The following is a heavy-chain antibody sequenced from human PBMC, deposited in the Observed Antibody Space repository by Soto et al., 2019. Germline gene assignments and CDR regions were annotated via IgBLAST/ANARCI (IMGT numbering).Heavy chain of an antibody. D-gene: IGHD2-2*01. CDR3: ARSDIVVVPAATHYYYYYYMDV. CDR1: GFTFSSYW. V-gene: IGHV3-7*01. Sequence: GGSLRLSCAASGFTFSSYWMSWVRQAPGKGLEWVANIKQDGSEKYYVDSVKGRFTISRDNAKNSLYRQMNSLRAEDTAVYYCARSDIVVVPAATHYYYYYYMDVWGKGTTVTVSS. CDR2: IKQDGSEK. J-gene: IGHJ6*03.